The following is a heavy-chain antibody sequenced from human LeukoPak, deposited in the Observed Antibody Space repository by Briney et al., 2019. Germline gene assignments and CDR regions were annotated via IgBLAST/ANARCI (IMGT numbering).Heavy chain of an antibody. Sequence: SETLSLTCTVSGDSVNSGAYYWRWLRQPAGKEPEWIGRIYPLETTNYNPSLKSRVAISVDTSKNQFSLKLSSVTAADTAVYYCAREIVAGLGVSFDIWGQGTMVTVSS. CDR2: IYPLETT. CDR3: AREIVAGLGVSFDI. D-gene: IGHD6-19*01. CDR1: GDSVNSGAYY. V-gene: IGHV4-61*02. J-gene: IGHJ3*02.